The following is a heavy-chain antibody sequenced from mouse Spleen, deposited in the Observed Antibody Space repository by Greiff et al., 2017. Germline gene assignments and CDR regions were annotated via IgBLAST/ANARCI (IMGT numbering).Heavy chain of an antibody. J-gene: IGHJ1*01. CDR2: ISYDGSN. CDR3: AGITTGRGFDV. V-gene: IGHV3-6*01. D-gene: IGHD1-1*01. Sequence: VQLKESGPGLVKPSQSLSLTCSVTGYSITSGYYWNWIRQFPGNKLEWMGYISYDGSNNYNPSLKNRISITRDTSKNQFFLKLNSVTTEDTATYYCAGITTGRGFDVWGAGTTVTVSS. CDR1: GYSITSGYY.